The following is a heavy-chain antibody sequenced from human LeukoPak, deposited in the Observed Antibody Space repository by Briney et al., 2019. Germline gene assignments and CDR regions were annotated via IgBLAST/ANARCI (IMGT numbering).Heavy chain of an antibody. Sequence: KPSETLSLTCTVSGGSINYYYWSWIRQPPGKGLEGIGYIYYRGSTNYNPSLNSRVTISVDTSKNQFSLKLTSVTAADTAVYYCARTTGNYGYYFDYWGQGTLVTVSS. V-gene: IGHV4-59*01. CDR1: GGSINYYY. CDR2: IYYRGST. CDR3: ARTTGNYGYYFDY. J-gene: IGHJ4*02. D-gene: IGHD1-7*01.